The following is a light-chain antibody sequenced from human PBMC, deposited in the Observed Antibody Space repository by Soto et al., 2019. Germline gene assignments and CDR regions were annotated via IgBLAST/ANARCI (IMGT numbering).Light chain of an antibody. CDR1: SSDIGAYNY. CDR2: DVT. Sequence: QPVLTQPASVSGSPGQSITISCTGTSSDIGAYNYVSWYQQHPGKAPKLMIYDVTNRPSGVSIRFSGSKSGNTASLTISGLQAVDEADYYCCSYTSSVTYVFGTGTKLTVL. CDR3: CSYTSSVTYV. V-gene: IGLV2-14*01. J-gene: IGLJ1*01.